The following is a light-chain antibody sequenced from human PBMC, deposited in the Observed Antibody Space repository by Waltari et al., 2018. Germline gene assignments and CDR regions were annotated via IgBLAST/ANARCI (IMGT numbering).Light chain of an antibody. CDR2: EVS. CDR1: SSDIGSYDL. V-gene: IGLV2-23*02. CDR3: CSYSGGSTSVV. Sequence: QSALTQPASVSGSPGQSITISCTGTSSDIGSYDLVSWYQQHPGKAPKLVIYEVSKRPSGVSNRFAGSKSAHTSSLTISGLQAEDWADYYCCSYSGGSTSVVFGGGTKLTVL. J-gene: IGLJ2*01.